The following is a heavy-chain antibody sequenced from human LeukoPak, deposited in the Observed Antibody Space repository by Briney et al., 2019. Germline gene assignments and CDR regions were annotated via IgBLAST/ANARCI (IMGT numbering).Heavy chain of an antibody. CDR2: IYHSGST. J-gene: IGHJ3*02. V-gene: IGHV4-4*02. Sequence: SETLSLTCAVSGGSISSSNWWSWVRQPPGKGLEWIGEIYHSGSTNYNPSLKSRVTISVDKSKNQFSLKLSSVTAADTAMYYCRGYSSSWYPHDAFDIWGQGTMVTVSS. CDR1: GGSISSSNW. D-gene: IGHD6-13*01. CDR3: RGYSSSWYPHDAFDI.